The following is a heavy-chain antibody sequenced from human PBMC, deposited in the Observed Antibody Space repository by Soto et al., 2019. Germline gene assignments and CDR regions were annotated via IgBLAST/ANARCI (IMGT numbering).Heavy chain of an antibody. V-gene: IGHV3-9*01. CDR2: ITSNSANV. D-gene: IGHD3-10*01. J-gene: IGHJ4*02. CDR3: ARDRGSLLGVISD. CDR1: GFPFHAYG. Sequence: EVQLVESGGDLVQPGRSLRLSCAASGFPFHAYGMLWVRQVAGKGLEWVSGITSNSANVGYADSVKGRFTISRDNAKNSLYLQMNSLRVEDTAFYYCARDRGSLLGVISDWGQGTLVTVSS.